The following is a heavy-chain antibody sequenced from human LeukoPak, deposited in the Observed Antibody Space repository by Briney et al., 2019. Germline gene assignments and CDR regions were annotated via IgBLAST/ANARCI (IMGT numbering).Heavy chain of an antibody. CDR3: AKTQPKNYYDSSGYHFDY. Sequence: PGGSLRLSCAASGFTVSSIHMVWVRQAPGKGLEWVSVTYTGGNSYYADSVKGRFTISRDNSKNTLYLQMNSLRAEDTAVYYCAKTQPKNYYDSSGYHFDYWGQGTLVTVSS. V-gene: IGHV3-53*01. CDR1: GFTVSSIH. J-gene: IGHJ4*02. D-gene: IGHD3-22*01. CDR2: TYTGGNS.